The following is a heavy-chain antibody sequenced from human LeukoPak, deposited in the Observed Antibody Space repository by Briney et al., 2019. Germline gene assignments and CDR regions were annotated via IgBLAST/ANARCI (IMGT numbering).Heavy chain of an antibody. CDR2: ISGSGGST. D-gene: IGHD1-26*01. Sequence: GGSLRLSGAASGFIFSNCGMNWVRQAPGKGLEWVSAISGSGGSTYYADSVKGRFTISRDNSKNTLYLQMNSLRAEDTAVYYCAKDLAESGSYSFDYWGQGTLVTVSS. V-gene: IGHV3-23*01. CDR3: AKDLAESGSYSFDY. J-gene: IGHJ4*02. CDR1: GFIFSNCG.